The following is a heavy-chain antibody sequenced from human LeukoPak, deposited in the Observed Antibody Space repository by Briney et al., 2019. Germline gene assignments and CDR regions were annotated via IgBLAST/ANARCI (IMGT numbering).Heavy chain of an antibody. D-gene: IGHD2-2*01. Sequence: SATLSLTCTVSGGSISSSSYYCGWIRQPPGQGLGWIGNIYYSGSTYYNPSLKSRATIAVDTSKNQFSLKVSSVTAAHTAVYYCARYFVPATVVVYWGQGTLVTVSS. J-gene: IGHJ4*02. CDR2: IYYSGST. CDR1: GGSISSSSYY. V-gene: IGHV4-39*07. CDR3: ARYFVPATVVVY.